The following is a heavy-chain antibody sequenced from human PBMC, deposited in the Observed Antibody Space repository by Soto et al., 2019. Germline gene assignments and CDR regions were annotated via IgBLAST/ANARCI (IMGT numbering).Heavy chain of an antibody. CDR1: GFSFTSSA. CDR3: AAASSWARYGMDV. Sequence: QMLLVQSGPEVKKPGTSVKVSCKASGFSFTSSAIQWVRQARGQRLEWVGWIVVGGGNTDYAQKFQERVTITRDMSTSTDYMELSSLRSEDTDVYYCAAASSWARYGMDVWGQGTTVTVSS. CDR2: IVVGGGNT. J-gene: IGHJ6*02. D-gene: IGHD6-13*01. V-gene: IGHV1-58*02.